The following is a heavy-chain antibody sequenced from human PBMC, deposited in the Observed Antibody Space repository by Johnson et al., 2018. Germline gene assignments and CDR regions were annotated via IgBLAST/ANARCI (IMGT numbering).Heavy chain of an antibody. D-gene: IGHD3-22*01. CDR3: ARVYYDSSGYYRSAEYFQH. Sequence: VQLVETGGGVVQPGRSLRLSCAASGFTFSSYAMHWVRQAPGKGLEWVAVISYDGSNKYYADSVKGRFTISRDNSKNTLYLQMNSLRAEDTAVYYCARVYYDSSGYYRSAEYFQHWGQGTLVTVSS. CDR1: GFTFSSYA. CDR2: ISYDGSNK. J-gene: IGHJ1*01. V-gene: IGHV3-30-3*01.